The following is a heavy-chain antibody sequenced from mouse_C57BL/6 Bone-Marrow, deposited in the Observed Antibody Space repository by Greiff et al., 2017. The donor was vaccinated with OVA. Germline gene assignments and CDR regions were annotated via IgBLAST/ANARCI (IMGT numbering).Heavy chain of an antibody. V-gene: IGHV1-26*01. Sequence: EVQLQQSGPELVKPGASVKISCKASGYTFTDYYMNWVKQSHGKSLEWIGDINPNNGGTSYNQKFKGKATLTVDKSSSTAYMELRSLTSEDSAVYYCARNYCYDVWYFDVWDTGTTVTVSA. J-gene: IGHJ1*03. CDR3: ARNYCYDVWYFDV. CDR1: GYTFTDYY. D-gene: IGHD2-12*01. CDR2: INPNNGGT.